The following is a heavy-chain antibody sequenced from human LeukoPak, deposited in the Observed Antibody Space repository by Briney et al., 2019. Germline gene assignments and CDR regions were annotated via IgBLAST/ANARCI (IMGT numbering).Heavy chain of an antibody. J-gene: IGHJ5*02. CDR3: ARSRIAVAYLVGP. D-gene: IGHD6-19*01. V-gene: IGHV4-34*01. Sequence: SETLSLTCAVYGGSFSGYYWSWIRQPPGKGLEWIGEINHSGSTNYNPSLKSRVTISVDTSKNQSSLKLSSVTAADTAVYYCARSRIAVAYLVGPWGQGTLVTVSS. CDR1: GGSFSGYY. CDR2: INHSGST.